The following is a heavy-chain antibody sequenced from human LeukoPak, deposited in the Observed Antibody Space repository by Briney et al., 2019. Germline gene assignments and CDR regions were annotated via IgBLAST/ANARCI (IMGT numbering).Heavy chain of an antibody. CDR2: IIPIFGTA. J-gene: IGHJ4*02. Sequence: GASVKVSCKASGGTFSSCAISWVRQAPGQGLEWMGGIIPIFGTANYAQKFQGRVTITTDESTSTAYMELSSLRSEDTAMYYCARYSRGDYGPLNYWGQGTLVTVSS. CDR3: ARYSRGDYGPLNY. CDR1: GGTFSSCA. D-gene: IGHD4-17*01. V-gene: IGHV1-69*05.